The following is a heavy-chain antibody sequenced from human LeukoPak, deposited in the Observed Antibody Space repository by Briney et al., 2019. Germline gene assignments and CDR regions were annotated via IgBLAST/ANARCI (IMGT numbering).Heavy chain of an antibody. D-gene: IGHD6-13*01. CDR3: RSSSWYRSDY. CDR2: IYHSGST. Sequence: SETLSLTCTVSGYSISSGYYWGWIRQPPGKGLEWIGSIYHSGSTYYNPSLKSRVTISVDTSKNQFSLKLSSVTAADTAVYYCRSSSWYRSDYWGQGTLVTVSS. CDR1: GYSISSGYY. V-gene: IGHV4-38-2*02. J-gene: IGHJ4*02.